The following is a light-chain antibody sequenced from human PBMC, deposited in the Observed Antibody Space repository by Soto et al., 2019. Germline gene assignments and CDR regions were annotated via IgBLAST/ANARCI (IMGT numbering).Light chain of an antibody. J-gene: IGKJ3*01. CDR1: QSVGRN. CDR2: AAS. V-gene: IGKV3-15*01. CDR3: QEYSKWPLFT. Sequence: EIVVTQSPGILSVSPGDRATLSCRASQSVGRNLAWYQQKPGQAPTPLIYAASTRATGLPARFSGSGSGTDFTLTISSLQSEDFAAYYCQEYSKWPLFTFGPGTRVDIK.